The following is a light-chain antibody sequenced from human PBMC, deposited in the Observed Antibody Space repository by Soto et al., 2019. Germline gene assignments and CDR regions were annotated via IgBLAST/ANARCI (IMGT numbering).Light chain of an antibody. CDR3: SPSTNTSPRV. CDR2: DVS. Sequence: QSVLTQPASVSGSPGQSITISCTGTSSDVGGYNYVSWYQQHPGKAPKLMIYDVSNRPSGVSNRFSGSKSGNTASLTISGLQAEDEADYYCSPSTNTSPRVFGTGPKVTVL. V-gene: IGLV2-14*01. CDR1: SSDVGGYNY. J-gene: IGLJ1*01.